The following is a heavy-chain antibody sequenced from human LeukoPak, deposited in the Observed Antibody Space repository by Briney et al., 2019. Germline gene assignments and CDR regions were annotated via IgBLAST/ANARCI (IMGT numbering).Heavy chain of an antibody. J-gene: IGHJ4*02. Sequence: PSETLSLTCAVYGGSFSGYYWSWIRQPPGKGLEWIGEINHSGSTNYNPSLKSRVTISVDTSKNQFSLKLSSVTAADTAVYYCARSQSQSGSYRYYFTYWGQGTLVTVSS. CDR3: ARSQSQSGSYRYYFTY. D-gene: IGHD1-26*01. CDR1: GGSFSGYY. V-gene: IGHV4-34*01. CDR2: INHSGST.